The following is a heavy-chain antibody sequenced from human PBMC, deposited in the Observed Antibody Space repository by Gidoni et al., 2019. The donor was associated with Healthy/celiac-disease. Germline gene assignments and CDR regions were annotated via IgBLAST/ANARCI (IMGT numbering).Heavy chain of an antibody. CDR2: IYYSGST. D-gene: IGHD3-22*01. CDR1: GGSISSYY. J-gene: IGHJ3*02. Sequence: QVQLQESGPGLVKPPDPLSLTCTVSGGSISSYYWSWIRQPPGKGLEWIGYIYYSGSTNYNPSLKSRGTISVDTSKNQFSLKLRSVTAADAAVYYCARILYDSSGYDAFDIWGQGTMVTVSS. V-gene: IGHV4-59*07. CDR3: ARILYDSSGYDAFDI.